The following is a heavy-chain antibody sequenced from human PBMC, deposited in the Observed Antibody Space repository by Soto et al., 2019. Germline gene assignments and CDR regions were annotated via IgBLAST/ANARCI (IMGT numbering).Heavy chain of an antibody. Sequence: SETLSLTCTVSGGSISSSSYYWGWIRQPPGKGLEWIGSIYYSGSTYYNPSLKSRVTISVDTSKNRFSLKLSSVTAADTAVYYCARPRIAARPDLDYYYYMDVWGKGTTVTVSS. CDR2: IYYSGST. D-gene: IGHD6-6*01. J-gene: IGHJ6*03. CDR3: ARPRIAARPDLDYYYYMDV. CDR1: GGSISSSSYY. V-gene: IGHV4-39*01.